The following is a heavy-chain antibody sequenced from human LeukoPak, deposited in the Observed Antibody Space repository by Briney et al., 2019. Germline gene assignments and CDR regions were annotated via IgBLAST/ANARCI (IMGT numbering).Heavy chain of an antibody. CDR1: AFSFSNYW. CDR3: AKGAASRGYTYVAN. J-gene: IGHJ4*02. CDR2: IKQDGSEK. D-gene: IGHD5-18*01. V-gene: IGHV3-7*03. Sequence: GGSLRLSCVTSAFSFSNYWMSWVRQAPGKGLEWVANIKQDGSEKYYVDSVKGRFTISRDNSNNTLYLQMNSLRAEDTAVYYCAKGAASRGYTYVANWGQGTLVTVSS.